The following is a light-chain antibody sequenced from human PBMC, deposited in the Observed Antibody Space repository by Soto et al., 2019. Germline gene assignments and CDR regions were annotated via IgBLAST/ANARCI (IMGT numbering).Light chain of an antibody. CDR1: SNDIGGYNY. Sequence: QSALTQPASVSVSPGQSITISCAGTSNDIGGYNYVSWYQQHPGRAPKLMIYEVTNRPLGVSNRFSGSKSGNTASLTISGLQAEDEADYYCSAYSNSNTLWVFGGGTKLTVL. CDR2: EVT. CDR3: SAYSNSNTLWV. J-gene: IGLJ3*02. V-gene: IGLV2-14*01.